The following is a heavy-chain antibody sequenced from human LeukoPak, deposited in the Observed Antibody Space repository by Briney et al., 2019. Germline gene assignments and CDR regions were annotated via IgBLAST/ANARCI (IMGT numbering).Heavy chain of an antibody. CDR2: IYYSGKT. J-gene: IGHJ3*01. V-gene: IGHV4-59*11. CDR3: ARLLNNDSSGDPDTFDV. D-gene: IGHD3-22*01. CDR1: GGSMNSHH. Sequence: PSETLSLACAVSGGSMNSHHWSWIRQPPGKGLEWIGYIYYSGKTYYSPSLHSRVTMSVDTSKSHFSLKLTSVTAADTAVYYCARLLNNDSSGDPDTFDVWGRGTLVTVSS.